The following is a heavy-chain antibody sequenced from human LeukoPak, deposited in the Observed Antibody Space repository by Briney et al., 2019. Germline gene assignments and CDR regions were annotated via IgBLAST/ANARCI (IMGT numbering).Heavy chain of an antibody. CDR3: ASSTMVRS. V-gene: IGHV3-30-3*01. Sequence: GRSLRLSCAASGFTFSSYAMHWVRQAPGKGLEWVAVISYDGSNKYYADSVKGRFTISRDNSKNTLYLQMNSLRAEDTAVYYCASSTMVRSWGQGTLVTVSS. D-gene: IGHD4-23*01. CDR2: ISYDGSNK. J-gene: IGHJ5*02. CDR1: GFTFSSYA.